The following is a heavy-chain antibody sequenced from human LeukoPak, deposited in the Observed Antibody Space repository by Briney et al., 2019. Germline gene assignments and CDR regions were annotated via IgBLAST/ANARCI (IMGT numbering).Heavy chain of an antibody. CDR2: VYNSGST. D-gene: IGHD6-19*01. Sequence: SETLSLTCTVSGGPITTTSSFWGWVRQPPGKGLEWIGSVYNSGSTYYNPPLKSRVTISVDTSENQFSLKLSSVTAADTAVYYCARRSVAGTFAYYFDYWGQGALVTVSS. J-gene: IGHJ4*02. V-gene: IGHV4-39*01. CDR3: ARRSVAGTFAYYFDY. CDR1: GGPITTTSSF.